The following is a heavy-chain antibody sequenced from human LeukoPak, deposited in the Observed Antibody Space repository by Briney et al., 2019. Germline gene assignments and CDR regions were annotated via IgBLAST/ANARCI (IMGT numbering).Heavy chain of an antibody. CDR2: ISSSSSYI. CDR3: ARDIDNYGDYIPY. D-gene: IGHD4-17*01. Sequence: PGGSLRLSCAASEFTFSRYGMNWVRRAPGKGLEWVSSISSSSSYIYYADSVKGRFTISRDNAKNSLYLQMNSLRAEDTAVYYCARDIDNYGDYIPYWGQGTLVTVSS. J-gene: IGHJ4*02. V-gene: IGHV3-21*01. CDR1: EFTFSRYG.